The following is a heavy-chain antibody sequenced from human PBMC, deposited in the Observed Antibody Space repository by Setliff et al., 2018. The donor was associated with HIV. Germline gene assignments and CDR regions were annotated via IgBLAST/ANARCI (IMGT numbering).Heavy chain of an antibody. CDR2: IFYTGST. CDR1: GGSINNYF. Sequence: PSETLSLTCTVSGGSINNYFWSWTRQSPGRGLEWIAYIFYTGSTNYNPSLKSRVTISVDTSKNQFFLKLSSVTAADTAVYYCVRGYCSSTTCYDDYYYMDVWGKGSTVTVSS. D-gene: IGHD2-2*01. CDR3: VRGYCSSTTCYDDYYYMDV. V-gene: IGHV4-59*01. J-gene: IGHJ6*03.